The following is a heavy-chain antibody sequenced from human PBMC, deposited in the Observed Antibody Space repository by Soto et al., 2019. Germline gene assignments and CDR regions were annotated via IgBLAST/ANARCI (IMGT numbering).Heavy chain of an antibody. CDR3: ATTPNSSSFLDY. J-gene: IGHJ4*02. CDR1: RGTFSSYA. CDR2: ILPLFGTP. V-gene: IGHV1-69*01. Sequence: QVQLVQSGAEVKKPGSSVKVSCRATRGTFSSYAFYWVRQAPGQGLEWMGGILPLFGTPNYAQQFQGRITITGDESTSTAYMELSSLTSEDTAVYYCATTPNSSSFLDYWGQGTLVSVSS. D-gene: IGHD6-6*01.